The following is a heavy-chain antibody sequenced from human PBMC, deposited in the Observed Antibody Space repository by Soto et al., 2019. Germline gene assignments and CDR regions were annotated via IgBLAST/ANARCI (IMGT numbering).Heavy chain of an antibody. Sequence: DEQVVDSGGGLVQPGGSLRLSCTASGFTFSNYWIHWVRQASGKGLVWVSRIKGDGSITNYADSVRGRFSISRDNAKNAVYLQMGRRRAEDTAVYYCARGASGRYYRDVWGKGTTVTVS. CDR1: GFTFSNYW. V-gene: IGHV3-74*01. J-gene: IGHJ6*03. CDR3: ARGASGRYYRDV. D-gene: IGHD3-10*01. CDR2: IKGDGSIT.